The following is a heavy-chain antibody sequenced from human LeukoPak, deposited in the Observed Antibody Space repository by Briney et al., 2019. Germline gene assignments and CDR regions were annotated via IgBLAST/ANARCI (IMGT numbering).Heavy chain of an antibody. CDR1: GYTFTSYA. CDR2: INAGNGNT. J-gene: IGHJ3*02. V-gene: IGHV1-3*01. D-gene: IGHD1-26*01. Sequence: ASVKVSCKASGYTFTSYAMHWVRQAPGQGLEWMGWINAGNGNTKYSQKFQGRVTITRDTSASTAYMELSSLRSEDTAVYYCARTRIVGAVYDAFDIWGQGTMVTVSS. CDR3: ARTRIVGAVYDAFDI.